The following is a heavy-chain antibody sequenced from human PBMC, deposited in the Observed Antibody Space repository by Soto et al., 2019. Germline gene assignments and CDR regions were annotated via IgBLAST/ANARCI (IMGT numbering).Heavy chain of an antibody. D-gene: IGHD6-19*01. CDR3: AKALYTDGWYQFDY. CDR2: ITGSGGST. CDR1: GFTFSSYA. J-gene: IGHJ4*02. V-gene: IGHV3-23*04. Sequence: EVRQVESGGALVQPGGSLRLSCAASGFTFSSYATSWVRQAPGKGLEWVSVITGSGGSTKYADSVIGRFTISRDNSKNTLFLQMNSLRAEDTAVYYCAKALYTDGWYQFDYWGQGTLVTVSS.